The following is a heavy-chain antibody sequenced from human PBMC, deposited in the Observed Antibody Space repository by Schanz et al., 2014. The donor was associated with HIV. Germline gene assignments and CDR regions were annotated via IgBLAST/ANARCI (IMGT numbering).Heavy chain of an antibody. V-gene: IGHV3-23*04. D-gene: IGHD2-2*01. CDR3: ARSQKGTSCCSPLDF. Sequence: LVESGGGLVMPGGSLRLSCVGSGFTFSTYAMNWVRQAPGKGLEWVSGISGSGGSTYYADSVKGRFTVSRDNSKNRVFLQMNSLSTEDAAVYHCARSQKGTSCCSPLDFWGQGTPVTV. J-gene: IGHJ4*02. CDR1: GFTFSTYA. CDR2: ISGSGGST.